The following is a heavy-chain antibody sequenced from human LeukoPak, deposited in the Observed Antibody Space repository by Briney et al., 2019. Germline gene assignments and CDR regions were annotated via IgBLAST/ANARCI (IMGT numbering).Heavy chain of an antibody. CDR3: ARLILTGDLKVFDY. CDR1: GFSLSTSGMC. J-gene: IGHJ4*02. V-gene: IGHV2-70*11. CDR2: IDWDDDK. D-gene: IGHD7-27*01. Sequence: SGPTLVNPTQTLTLTCTFSGFSLSTSGMCVSWIRQPPGKALEWLARIDWDDDKYYSTSLKTRLTISKDTSKNQVVLTMTNMDPVDTATYYCARLILTGDLKVFDYWGQGTLVTVSS.